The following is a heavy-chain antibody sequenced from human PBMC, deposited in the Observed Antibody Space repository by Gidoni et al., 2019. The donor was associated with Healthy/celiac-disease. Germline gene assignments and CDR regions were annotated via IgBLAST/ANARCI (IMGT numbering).Heavy chain of an antibody. V-gene: IGHV3-30-3*01. J-gene: IGHJ6*02. CDR1: GFTFSSYA. CDR3: ARDGTVTTPVYYYYYGMDV. Sequence: QVQLVESGGGVVQPGRSLRLSCAASGFTFSSYAMHWVRQAPGKGLEWVAVISYDGSNKYYADSVKGRFTISRDNSKNTLYLQMNSLRAEDTAVYYCARDGTVTTPVYYYYYGMDVWGQGTTVTVSS. D-gene: IGHD4-4*01. CDR2: ISYDGSNK.